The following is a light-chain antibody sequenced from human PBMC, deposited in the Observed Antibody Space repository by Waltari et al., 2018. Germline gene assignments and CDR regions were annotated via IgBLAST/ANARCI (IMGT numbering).Light chain of an antibody. CDR1: QSVSSN. V-gene: IGKV3-15*01. Sequence: EIVMTQSPATLSLSPGERVTLSCWASQSVSSNLAWYQQKPGQAPRLLIYAASTRATGLPARYSGSGSGTEFTLTITSLQSEDFAVYCCQQYYSWPPTFGGGTKVEIK. J-gene: IGKJ4*01. CDR3: QQYYSWPPT. CDR2: AAS.